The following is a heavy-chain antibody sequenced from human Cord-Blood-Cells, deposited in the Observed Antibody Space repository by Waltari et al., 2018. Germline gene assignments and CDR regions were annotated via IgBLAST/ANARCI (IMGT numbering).Heavy chain of an antibody. Sequence: QVQLVQSGAEEKKPGDSVKVSCKASGYTFTSSALHWVRQAPGQRLEWMGWINAGNGNTYYSQTFKGRVTFTRDTSAGTAYMELSILRSEETAVYYCSRDALWVVATGASDICGRGTMVTFSS. CDR1: GYTFTSSA. D-gene: IGHD2-15*01. J-gene: IGHJ3*02. V-gene: IGHV1-3*05. CDR3: SRDALWVVATGASDI. CDR2: INAGNGNT.